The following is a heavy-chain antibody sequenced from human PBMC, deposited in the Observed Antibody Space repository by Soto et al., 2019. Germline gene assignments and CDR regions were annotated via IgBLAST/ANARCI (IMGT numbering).Heavy chain of an antibody. CDR3: AHIPNYYQYDWFDP. Sequence: QITLKESGPTLVKPTQTLTLTCTFSGFSLTTRGVGVGWIRQPRGKALECLALIYWDDDKRYSPSLQSRLSITKDTSKNQVVLTMTNVDPVDTATYYCAHIPNYYQYDWFDPWVQGTLVSVSS. CDR2: IYWDDDK. V-gene: IGHV2-5*02. CDR1: GFSLTTRGVG. J-gene: IGHJ5*02. D-gene: IGHD3-16*01.